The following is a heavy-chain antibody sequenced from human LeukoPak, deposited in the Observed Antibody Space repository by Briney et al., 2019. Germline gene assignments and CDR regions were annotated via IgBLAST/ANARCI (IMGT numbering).Heavy chain of an antibody. CDR2: IYPGDSDT. Sequence: GESLKISCKGSGYSFTTYWIAWVRQMPGKGLEWMGIIYPGDSDTRYSPSFQGQVTISADKSISTAYLQWSSLKASDTAMYYCAIHDTSKGRDVGGQGTPVTVS. CDR3: AIHDTSKGRDV. V-gene: IGHV5-51*01. D-gene: IGHD3-10*01. CDR1: GYSFTTYW. J-gene: IGHJ6*02.